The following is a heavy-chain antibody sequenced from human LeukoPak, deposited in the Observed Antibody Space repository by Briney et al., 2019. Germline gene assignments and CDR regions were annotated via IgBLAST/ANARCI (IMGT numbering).Heavy chain of an antibody. Sequence: ASVKVSCKASGYTFTRYGISLVRQAPGQGLEWMGWISAYNGNTNYAQKLQGRVTMTTDTSTSTAYMELRSLRSDDTAVYYCASQEDGDDSSAMSGSQHWGQGTLVTVSS. CDR1: GYTFTRYG. CDR3: ASQEDGDDSSAMSGSQH. CDR2: ISAYNGNT. J-gene: IGHJ1*01. V-gene: IGHV1-18*01. D-gene: IGHD3-22*01.